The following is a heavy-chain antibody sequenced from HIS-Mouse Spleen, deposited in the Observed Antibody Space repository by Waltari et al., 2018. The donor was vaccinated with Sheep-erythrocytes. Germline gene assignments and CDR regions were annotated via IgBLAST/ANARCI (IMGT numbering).Heavy chain of an antibody. J-gene: IGHJ4*02. Sequence: QVQLQESGPGLVKPSQTLSLTCALSGGSISSGDYYWSWIRQPPGKGLEWIVYIYYSGSTYDNTTLTRRMTISVETSKNQFSLTRSSVTAADTAVYYCARAPYYYDSSGYDYFDYWGQGTLVTVSS. CDR3: ARAPYYYDSSGYDYFDY. D-gene: IGHD3-22*01. CDR1: GGSISSGDYY. V-gene: IGHV4-30-4*01. CDR2: IYYSGST.